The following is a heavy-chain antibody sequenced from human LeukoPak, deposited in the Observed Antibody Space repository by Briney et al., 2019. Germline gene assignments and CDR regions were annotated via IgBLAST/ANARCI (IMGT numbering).Heavy chain of an antibody. CDR2: IYPGDSDT. Sequence: GESLKISCKGSGCSFTSYWIGWVRQMPGKGLEWMGIIYPGDSDTRYSPSFQGQVTISADKSISAAYLQWSSLKASDTAMYYCARKQIAVAGFFDPWGQGTLLTVSS. CDR1: GCSFTSYW. CDR3: ARKQIAVAGFFDP. D-gene: IGHD6-19*01. V-gene: IGHV5-51*01. J-gene: IGHJ5*02.